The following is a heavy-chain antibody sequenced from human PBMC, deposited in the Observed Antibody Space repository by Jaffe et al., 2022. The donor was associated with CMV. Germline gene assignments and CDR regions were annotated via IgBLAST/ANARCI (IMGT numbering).Heavy chain of an antibody. CDR3: ARHLGENIVVVPAADYYYYYYMDV. V-gene: IGHV5-10-1*03. Sequence: EVQLVQSGAEVKKPGESLRISCKGSGYSFTSYWISWVRQMPGKGLEWMGRIDPSDSYTNYSPSFQGHVTISADKSISTAYLQWSSLKASDTAMYYCARHLGENIVVVPAADYYYYYYMDVWGKGTTVTVSS. CDR2: IDPSDSYT. D-gene: IGHD2-2*01. CDR1: GYSFTSYW. J-gene: IGHJ6*03.